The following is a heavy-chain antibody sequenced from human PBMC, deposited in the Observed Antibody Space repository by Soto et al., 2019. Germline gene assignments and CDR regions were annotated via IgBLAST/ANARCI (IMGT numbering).Heavy chain of an antibody. CDR1: GFTFSSYS. D-gene: IGHD6-6*01. CDR3: ARPEYSSSSYGMDV. CDR2: ISSSSSTI. V-gene: IGHV3-48*02. Sequence: EVQLVESGGGLVQPGGSLRLSCAASGFTFSSYSMNWVRQAPGKGLEWVSYISSSSSTIYYADSVKGRFTISRDNAKNSLYLQMNSLRDEDTAVYYCARPEYSSSSYGMDVWGQGPTVTFSS. J-gene: IGHJ6*02.